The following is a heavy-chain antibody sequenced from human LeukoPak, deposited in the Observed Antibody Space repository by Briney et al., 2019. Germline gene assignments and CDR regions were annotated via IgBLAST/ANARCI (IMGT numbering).Heavy chain of an antibody. CDR1: GGSFSGYY. CDR3: AREGLAMVRGVLPKEAWGWFDP. J-gene: IGHJ5*02. D-gene: IGHD3-10*01. V-gene: IGHV4-34*01. Sequence: MSSETLSLTCAVYGGSFSGYYWSWIRQPPGKGLEWIGEINRSGSTNYNPSLKSRVTISVDTPKNQFSLKLSSVTAADTAVYYCAREGLAMVRGVLPKEAWGWFDPWGQGTLVTVSS. CDR2: INRSGST.